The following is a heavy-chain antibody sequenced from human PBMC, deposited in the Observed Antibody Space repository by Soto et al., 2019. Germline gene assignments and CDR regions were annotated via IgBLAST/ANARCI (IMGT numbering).Heavy chain of an antibody. D-gene: IGHD3-22*01. J-gene: IGHJ4*02. CDR2: IIPILGIA. CDR3: AMKVVLTNLDY. CDR1: GGTFSSYT. Sequence: ASVKVSCKASGGTFSSYTISWVRQAPGQGLEWMGRIIPILGIANYAQKFQGRVTITADKSTSTAYMELSSLRSVDTAVYYCAMKVVLTNLDYWGQGTLVTVSS. V-gene: IGHV1-69*02.